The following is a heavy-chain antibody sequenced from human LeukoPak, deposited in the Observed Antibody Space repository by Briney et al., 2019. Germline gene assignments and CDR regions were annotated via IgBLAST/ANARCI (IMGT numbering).Heavy chain of an antibody. CDR1: GYCISSGHY. J-gene: IGHJ6*03. V-gene: IGHV4-38-2*02. CDR3: ARAGNWNVLYYYYYMDA. D-gene: IGHD1-20*01. CDR2: IYHSGST. Sequence: SETLSLTCTVSGYCISSGHYWGWIRHPPGKGLEWIGNIYHSGSTYYNPSLKSRVTISVDTSKNQFSLKLGSVTAADTAVYYCARAGNWNVLYYYYYMDAWGKGTTVTVSS.